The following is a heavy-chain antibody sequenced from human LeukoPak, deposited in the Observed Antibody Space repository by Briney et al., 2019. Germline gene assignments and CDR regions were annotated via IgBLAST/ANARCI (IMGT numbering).Heavy chain of an antibody. Sequence: PSETLSLTCTVSGGSISSGGYYWSWIRQHPGKGLEWIGYIYYSGSTNYNPSLKSRVTMSVDTSKNQFSLKLSSVTAADTAVYYCARDPPCPEGSCYSGAPFDIWGQGTMVTVSS. J-gene: IGHJ3*02. CDR2: IYYSGST. CDR1: GGSISSGGYY. CDR3: ARDPPCPEGSCYSGAPFDI. V-gene: IGHV4-61*08. D-gene: IGHD2-15*01.